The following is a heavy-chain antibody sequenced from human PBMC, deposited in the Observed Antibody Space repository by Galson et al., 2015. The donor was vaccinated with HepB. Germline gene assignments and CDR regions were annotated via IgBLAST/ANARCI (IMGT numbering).Heavy chain of an antibody. J-gene: IGHJ4*02. D-gene: IGHD3-22*01. CDR2: INHSGSA. V-gene: IGHV4-34*01. CDR1: GGSFSGYY. Sequence: ETLSLTCAVYGGSFSGYYWTWIRQPPGKGLEWIGEINHSGSANYNPSLKSRVTISVDTSKNQFSLKLTSVTAADTAVYYCAREPYDSSGYYLFWGQGNLVTVSS. CDR3: AREPYDSSGYYLF.